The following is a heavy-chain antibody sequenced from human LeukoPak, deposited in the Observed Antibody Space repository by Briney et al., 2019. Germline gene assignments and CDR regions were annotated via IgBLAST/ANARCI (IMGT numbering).Heavy chain of an antibody. CDR1: GYTFTSYA. D-gene: IGHD3-9*01. V-gene: IGHV1-3*01. Sequence: ASVKVSCKASGYTFTSYAMHWVRQAPGQRLEWMGWINAGNGNTKYSQKFQGRVTITRDTSASTAYMELSSLRSDDTAVYYCARDDYDILTGYPTWYYFDYWGQGTLVTVSS. CDR2: INAGNGNT. J-gene: IGHJ4*02. CDR3: ARDDYDILTGYPTWYYFDY.